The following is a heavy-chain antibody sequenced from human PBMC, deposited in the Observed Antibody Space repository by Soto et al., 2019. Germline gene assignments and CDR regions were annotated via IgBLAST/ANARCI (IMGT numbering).Heavy chain of an antibody. J-gene: IGHJ4*02. CDR3: ARFHNAGTTVIDY. V-gene: IGHV4-31*03. D-gene: IGHD4-17*01. CDR1: GGSISSGGYY. Sequence: SETLSLTCTVSGGSISSGGYYWSWIRQHPGKGLEWIGYIYYSGSTYYNPSLKSRVTISVDTSKNQFSLKLSSVTAADTAVYYCARFHNAGTTVIDYWGQGTLVTVSS. CDR2: IYYSGST.